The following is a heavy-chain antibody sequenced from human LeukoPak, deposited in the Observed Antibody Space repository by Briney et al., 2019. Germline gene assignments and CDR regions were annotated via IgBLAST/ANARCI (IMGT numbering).Heavy chain of an antibody. CDR1: GFTVSSNY. V-gene: IGHV3-53*01. CDR3: AKSHHVTAIDY. CDR2: IYSGGST. Sequence: GGSLRLSCAASGFTVSSNYMSWVRQAPGKGLEWVSVIYSGGSTYYADSVKGRLTISRDNSKNTLYLQMNSLRADDTAVYYCAKSHHVTAIDYWGQGTLVTVSS. D-gene: IGHD2-21*02. J-gene: IGHJ4*02.